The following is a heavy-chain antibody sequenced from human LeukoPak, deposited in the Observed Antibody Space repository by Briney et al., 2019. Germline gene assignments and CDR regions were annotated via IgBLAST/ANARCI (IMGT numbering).Heavy chain of an antibody. J-gene: IGHJ5*02. D-gene: IGHD3-22*01. CDR3: ARAGHYYDSSGPLAWFDP. Sequence: SETLSLTCTVSGGSISSYYWSWIRQPPGKGLEWIGYIYYSGSTNYNPSLKSRVTISVDTSKNQFSLKLSSVTAADTAVYYCARAGHYYDSSGPLAWFDPWGQGTLVTVSS. V-gene: IGHV4-59*01. CDR2: IYYSGST. CDR1: GGSISSYY.